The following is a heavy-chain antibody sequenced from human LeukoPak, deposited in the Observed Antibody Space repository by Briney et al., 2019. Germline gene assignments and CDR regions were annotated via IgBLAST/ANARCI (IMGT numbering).Heavy chain of an antibody. CDR1: GGSISSGGYY. J-gene: IGHJ4*02. Sequence: PSQTLSLTCTVSGGSISSGGYYWSWIRQPPGKGLEWIGYIYHSGSTYYNPSLKSRVTISVDRSKNQFSLKLSSVTAADTAVYYCAREDGSDFDYWGQGTLVTVSS. CDR3: AREDGSDFDY. V-gene: IGHV4-30-2*01. CDR2: IYHSGST. D-gene: IGHD2-15*01.